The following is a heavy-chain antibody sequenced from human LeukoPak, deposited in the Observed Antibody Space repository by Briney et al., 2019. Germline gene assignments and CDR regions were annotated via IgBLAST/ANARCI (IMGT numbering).Heavy chain of an antibody. J-gene: IGHJ4*02. CDR3: ARVGGGYCSSTSCPGPPYYFDY. Sequence: GGSLRLSCAASGFTFDDHGMSWVRQVPGKGLEWVAGINWNGGSTGYADSVKGRFTISRDNAKNSLYLQMNSLRAEDTAVYYCARVGGGYCSSTSCPGPPYYFDYWGQRTLVTVSS. CDR1: GFTFDDHG. D-gene: IGHD2-2*01. CDR2: INWNGGST. V-gene: IGHV3-20*04.